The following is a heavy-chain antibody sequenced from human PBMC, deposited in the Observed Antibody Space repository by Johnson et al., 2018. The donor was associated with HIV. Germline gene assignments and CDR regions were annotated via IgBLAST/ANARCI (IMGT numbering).Heavy chain of an antibody. D-gene: IGHD3-10*01. J-gene: IGHJ3*02. V-gene: IGHV3-20*04. Sequence: VQLVESGGGVVRPGGSLRLSCAASGFTFDDYGMSWVRQAPGKGLEWVSGINWNGGSTGYADSVKGRFTISRDNSKNTLYLQMNSLRAEDTAVYYCARTNSGSYYHPGAFDIWGQGTMVTVSS. CDR2: INWNGGST. CDR3: ARTNSGSYYHPGAFDI. CDR1: GFTFDDYG.